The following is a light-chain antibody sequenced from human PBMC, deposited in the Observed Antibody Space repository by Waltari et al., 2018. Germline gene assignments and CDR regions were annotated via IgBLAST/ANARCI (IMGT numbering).Light chain of an antibody. V-gene: IGKV1-9*01. CDR1: QGISSY. CDR3: HQDNTDPLT. Sequence: DIQLTQSPSSLSASVEDRVTITCRASQGISSYLPWFQQKPGRAPKLLIYAASTLRSGVPSRFSGSGSGTEFTLTISSLQPEDFATYYCHQDNTDPLTFGGGTKVEIK. CDR2: AAS. J-gene: IGKJ4*01.